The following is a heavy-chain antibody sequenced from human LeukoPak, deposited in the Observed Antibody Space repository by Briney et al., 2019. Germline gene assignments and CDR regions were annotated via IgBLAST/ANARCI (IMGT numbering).Heavy chain of an antibody. V-gene: IGHV3-23*01. CDR3: AKSRRGYSGYGYYFDY. D-gene: IGHD5-12*01. CDR1: GFTFSSYA. CDR2: ISGSGGST. Sequence: GSLRLSCAASGFTFSSYAMSWVRQAPGKGLEWVSAISGSGGSTYYADSVKGRFTISRDNSKNTLYLQMNSLRAEDTAVYYCAKSRRGYSGYGYYFDYWGQGTLVTVSS. J-gene: IGHJ4*02.